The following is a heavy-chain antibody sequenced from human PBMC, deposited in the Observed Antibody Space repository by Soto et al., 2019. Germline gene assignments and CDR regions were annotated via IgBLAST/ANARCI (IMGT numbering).Heavy chain of an antibody. CDR3: ARTGESSFYGMDV. CDR1: GYSFTSYW. V-gene: IGHV5-51*01. CDR2: IYPGDSDT. Sequence: PGESLKISCKGSGYSFTSYWIRWVRQMPGKGLEWMGIIYPGDSDTRYSPSFQGQVTISADKSISTAYLQWSSLKASDTAMYYCARTGESSFYGMDVCGQGTTVTVSS. J-gene: IGHJ6*02. D-gene: IGHD6-13*01.